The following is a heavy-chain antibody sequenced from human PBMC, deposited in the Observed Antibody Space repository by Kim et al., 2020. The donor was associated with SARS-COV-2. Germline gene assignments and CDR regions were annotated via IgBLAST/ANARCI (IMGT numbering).Heavy chain of an antibody. CDR1: GFTFSSSD. Sequence: GGSLRLSCAGSGFTFSSSDMNWVRQAPGKGLEWVSHISGRDGATMYADSVKGRFIISRDNSKSTVFLQMNNLRAEDTAVYFCAKRGVDGGNPYDFQYWGQGTLVTVSS. CDR2: ISGRDGAT. J-gene: IGHJ1*01. CDR3: AKRGVDGGNPYDFQY. D-gene: IGHD2-15*01. V-gene: IGHV3-23*01.